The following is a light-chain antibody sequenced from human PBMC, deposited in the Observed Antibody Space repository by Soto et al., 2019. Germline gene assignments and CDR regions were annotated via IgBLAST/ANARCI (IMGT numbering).Light chain of an antibody. CDR1: SIDVGLYNY. V-gene: IGLV2-14*03. CDR2: DVT. CDR3: SSYTITATL. J-gene: IGLJ2*01. Sequence: QSALTQPASVSGSPGQSITISCTGSSIDVGLYNYVSWYQQHPGKAPKLVISDVTNRPSGVSDRFSGSKSGNTAFLTISGLQAEDEADYYCSSYTITATLFGRGTKLTVL.